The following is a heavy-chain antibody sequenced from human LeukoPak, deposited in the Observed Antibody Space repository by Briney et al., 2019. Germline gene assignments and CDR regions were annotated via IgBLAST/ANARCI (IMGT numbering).Heavy chain of an antibody. D-gene: IGHD1-1*01. Sequence: GGSLRLSCAASGFTFGSYAMHWVRQAPGKGLEWVALISFDESNKYYADSVKGRFTISSDNYKNTLYLQMNSLRVEDTAVYYCATELRIGATGYLFAFDIWGQGTMVTVSS. CDR2: ISFDESNK. CDR3: ATELRIGATGYLFAFDI. J-gene: IGHJ3*02. V-gene: IGHV3-30*03. CDR1: GFTFGSYA.